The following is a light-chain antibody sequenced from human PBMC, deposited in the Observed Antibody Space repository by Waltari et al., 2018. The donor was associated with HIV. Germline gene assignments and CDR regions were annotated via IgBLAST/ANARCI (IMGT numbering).Light chain of an antibody. J-gene: IGLJ2*01. CDR1: SSDVGGYNY. Sequence: QSALTQTPSASGSPGQSVTISCTGTSSDVGGYNYVSWYQQHPGKAPKVMIYEVSKRPSGVPDRFSGSKSGNTASLTVSGLQAEDEADYYCSSYAGSHNFVVFGGGTKLTVL. CDR2: EVS. CDR3: SSYAGSHNFVV. V-gene: IGLV2-8*01.